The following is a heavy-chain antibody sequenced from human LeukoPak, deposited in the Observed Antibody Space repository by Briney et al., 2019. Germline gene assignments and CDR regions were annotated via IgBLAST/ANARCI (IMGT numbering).Heavy chain of an antibody. CDR2: INNDGSIT. CDR1: GFTFSNSW. D-gene: IGHD5/OR15-5a*01. CDR3: PIANFHSVYYPLHFDY. J-gene: IGHJ4*02. V-gene: IGHV3-74*01. Sequence: PGGSLRLSCAASGFTFSNSWMHWVCQAPGKGLVWVSRINNDGSITNYADSVKGRFTFSRDNAKNTLYLQMSSLRAEDTAVYYSPIANFHSVYYPLHFDYWGPGTLVTVSS.